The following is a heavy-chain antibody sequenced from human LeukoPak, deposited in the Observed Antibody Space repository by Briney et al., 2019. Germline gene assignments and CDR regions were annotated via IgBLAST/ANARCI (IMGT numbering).Heavy chain of an antibody. V-gene: IGHV3-21*01. CDR3: ASLTDIEAGAVRY. Sequence: GGSLRLSCAASGFTFSTYAMNWVRQAPGKGLEWVSSISSSSSYIYYADSVKGRFTISRDNAKNSLYLQMNSLRAEDTAVYYCASLTDIEAGAVRYWGQGTLVTVSS. CDR1: GFTFSTYA. CDR2: ISSSSSYI. D-gene: IGHD1-26*01. J-gene: IGHJ4*02.